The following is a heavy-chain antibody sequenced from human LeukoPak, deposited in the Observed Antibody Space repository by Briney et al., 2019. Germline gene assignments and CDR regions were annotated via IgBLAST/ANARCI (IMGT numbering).Heavy chain of an antibody. Sequence: RGSLRLSCAASGFTFSSYAMHWVRQAPGKGLEWVAVISYDGSNKYYADSVKGRFTISRDNSKNTLYLQMNSLRAEDTAVYYCARDRVGATDYFDYRGQGTLVTVSS. CDR3: ARDRVGATDYFDY. CDR2: ISYDGSNK. V-gene: IGHV3-30-3*01. J-gene: IGHJ4*02. D-gene: IGHD1-26*01. CDR1: GFTFSSYA.